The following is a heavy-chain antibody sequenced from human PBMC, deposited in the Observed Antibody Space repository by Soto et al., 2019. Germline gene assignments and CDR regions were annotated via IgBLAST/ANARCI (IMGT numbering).Heavy chain of an antibody. Sequence: AETLSRTGAVSGGSSSSSNWWSVVRQPQGKGREWIGEIYHSGSTNYNTSLKIRVTISVDKSKNKLSLKLSSVTAADTAVYYCERDYSGYDTKYNWFDPWGQGTLVTVSS. J-gene: IGHJ5*02. D-gene: IGHD5-12*01. CDR2: IYHSGST. CDR1: GGSSSSSNW. V-gene: IGHV4-4*02. CDR3: ERDYSGYDTKYNWFDP.